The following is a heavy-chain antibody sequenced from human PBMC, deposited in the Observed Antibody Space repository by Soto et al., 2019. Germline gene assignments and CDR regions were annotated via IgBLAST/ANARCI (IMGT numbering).Heavy chain of an antibody. CDR3: ARDLWGYCGTDCYPMDV. CDR1: GGSISRYY. V-gene: IGHV4-59*01. Sequence: QVRLQESGPGLVKPSETLSLTCTVSGGSISRYYWSWIRQPPGKGLEWIGYLYNAGSTIYNPSLKRRVTISVDMSQNQFYLNLNYVTAADTAVYYCARDLWGYCGTDCYPMDVWGQGTTVTVSS. J-gene: IGHJ6*02. D-gene: IGHD2-21*02. CDR2: LYNAGST.